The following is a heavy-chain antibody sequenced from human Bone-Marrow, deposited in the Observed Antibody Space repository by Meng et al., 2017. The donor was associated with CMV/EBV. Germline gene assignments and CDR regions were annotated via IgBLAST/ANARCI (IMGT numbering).Heavy chain of an antibody. CDR3: ARASEYSRVGQDQNWFDP. Sequence: GSVSSYYWSWSRQPAGKGLEWIRRIYNSGSTNYSPSLKSRVTMSVDTSKNQFSLKLSSVTAADTAVYYCARASEYSRVGQDQNWFDPWGQGTLVTVSS. CDR2: IYNSGST. D-gene: IGHD6-6*01. V-gene: IGHV4-4*07. CDR1: GSVSSYY. J-gene: IGHJ5*02.